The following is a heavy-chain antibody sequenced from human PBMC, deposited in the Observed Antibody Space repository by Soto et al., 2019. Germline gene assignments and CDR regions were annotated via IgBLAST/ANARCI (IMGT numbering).Heavy chain of an antibody. CDR3: ARGRIAAAGPFDY. J-gene: IGHJ4*02. CDR2: IYYSGST. V-gene: IGHV4-59*01. CDR1: GGSISSYY. Sequence: SETLSLTCTVSGGSISSYYWSWIRQPPGKGLEWIGYIYYSGSTNYNPSLKSRVTISVDTSKNQFSLKLSSVTAADTAVYYCARGRIAAAGPFDYWGQGTLVTVSS. D-gene: IGHD6-13*01.